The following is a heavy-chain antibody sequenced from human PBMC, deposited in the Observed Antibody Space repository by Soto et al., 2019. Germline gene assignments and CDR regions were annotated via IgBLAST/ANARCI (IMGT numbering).Heavy chain of an antibody. D-gene: IGHD2-8*01. CDR2: ISSTSTHI. CDR1: GFAFRTYS. V-gene: IGHV3-21*01. Sequence: EVQLVQSGGGLVKPGESLRLSCAASGFAFRTYSMNWVRQVPGKGLEWVSGISSTSTHIFYADSVKGRFSISRDNAKNSLYLQMNSLRAEDTAVDYCARDLGVTATGPSLAYWGQGAQVTFAS. J-gene: IGHJ4*02. CDR3: ARDLGVTATGPSLAY.